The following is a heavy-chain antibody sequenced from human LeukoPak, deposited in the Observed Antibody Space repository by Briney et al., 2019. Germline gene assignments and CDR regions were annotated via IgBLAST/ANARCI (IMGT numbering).Heavy chain of an antibody. V-gene: IGHV1-24*01. Sequence: ASVKVSCQVSGYTRTELSMHWVRQARGKGRAWMGGFDPEDGETIYAQKFQGRVTMTEDTSTDTAYMELSRLRSEDTAVYYCATVPYSGSYYHPRPFDYWGQGTLVTVSS. CDR2: FDPEDGET. J-gene: IGHJ4*02. CDR3: ATVPYSGSYYHPRPFDY. D-gene: IGHD1-26*01. CDR1: GYTRTELS.